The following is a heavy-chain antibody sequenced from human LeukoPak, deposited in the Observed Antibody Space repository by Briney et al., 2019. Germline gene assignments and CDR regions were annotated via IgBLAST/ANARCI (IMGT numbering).Heavy chain of an antibody. V-gene: IGHV3-74*01. CDR1: GFTFSSYS. CDR2: INSDGINT. CDR3: ARDLGQYYDTSDNWFDP. J-gene: IGHJ5*02. Sequence: PGGSVRLSCAASGFTFSSYSMNWVRQAPGKGLVWVSRINSDGINTSYADSVKGRFTISRDNAKNTLNLQMNSLRAEDTAVYYCARDLGQYYDTSDNWFDPWGQGTLVTVSS. D-gene: IGHD3-22*01.